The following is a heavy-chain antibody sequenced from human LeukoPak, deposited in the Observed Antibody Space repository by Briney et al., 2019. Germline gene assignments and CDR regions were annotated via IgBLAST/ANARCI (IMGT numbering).Heavy chain of an antibody. Sequence: GASVNVSCKASGYTFTSYAMHWVRQAPGQRLEWMGWINAGNGNTKYSQKFQGRVTITRDTSASTAYMELSSLRSEDTAVYYCARDRQTGEYDYWGQGTLVTVSS. D-gene: IGHD7-27*01. J-gene: IGHJ4*02. CDR1: GYTFTSYA. CDR2: INAGNGNT. CDR3: ARDRQTGEYDY. V-gene: IGHV1-3*01.